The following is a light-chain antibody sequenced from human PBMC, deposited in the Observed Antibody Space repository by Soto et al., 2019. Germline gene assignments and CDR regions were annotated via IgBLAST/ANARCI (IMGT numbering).Light chain of an antibody. CDR1: QSVAKD. CDR3: HQYNKWPRT. J-gene: IGKJ1*01. CDR2: DAS. V-gene: IGKV3-15*01. Sequence: EIVMTQSPATLSVSPGEGATLSCRPSQSVAKDLAWYRQKPGQAPSLLVYDASTRATGVPARFSGSGSGTEFTLTITSLQSEDFAVYFCHQYNKWPRTFGRGTKVEI.